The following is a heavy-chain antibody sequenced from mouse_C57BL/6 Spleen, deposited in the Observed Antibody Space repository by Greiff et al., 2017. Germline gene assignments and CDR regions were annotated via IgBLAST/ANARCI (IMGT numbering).Heavy chain of an antibody. V-gene: IGHV14-2*01. Sequence: VQLKQSGAELVKPGASVKLSCTASGFNIKDYYMHWVKQRTEQGLEWIGRIDPEDGETKYAPQFQGKATITADTSSNTAYLQLSSLTSEDTAVYYCAPLGPYAMDYWGQGTSVTVSS. CDR2: IDPEDGET. J-gene: IGHJ4*01. CDR1: GFNIKDYY. CDR3: APLGPYAMDY. D-gene: IGHD4-1*01.